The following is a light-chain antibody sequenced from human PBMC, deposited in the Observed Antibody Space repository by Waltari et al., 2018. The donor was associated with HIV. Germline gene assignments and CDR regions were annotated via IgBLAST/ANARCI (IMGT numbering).Light chain of an antibody. V-gene: IGLV1-44*01. CDR1: SSNIGSNT. Sequence: QSVLTQPPSASGTPGQRVTISCSGSSSNIGSNTVNWYQQLPGTAPKLLIYSNNLRPSGVPDRCSGSKSGTSASLAISGLQSEDDAAYDFAAWEDSLNGPVFGGGTKLTVL. CDR3: AAWEDSLNGPV. J-gene: IGLJ3*02. CDR2: SNN.